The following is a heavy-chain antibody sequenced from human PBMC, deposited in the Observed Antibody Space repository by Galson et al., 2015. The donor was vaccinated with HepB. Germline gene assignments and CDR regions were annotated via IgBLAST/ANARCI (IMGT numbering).Heavy chain of an antibody. CDR3: ARLTFPQWLDSPLDY. CDR2: IYPGDSDT. Sequence: QSGAEVKKPGESLKISCKGSGYSFTSYWIGWVRQMPGKGLEWMGIIYPGDSDTRYSPSFQGQVTISADKSISTAYLQWSSLKASDTAMYYCARLTFPQWLDSPLDYWGQGTLVTVSS. V-gene: IGHV5-51*01. CDR1: GYSFTSYW. D-gene: IGHD6-19*01. J-gene: IGHJ4*02.